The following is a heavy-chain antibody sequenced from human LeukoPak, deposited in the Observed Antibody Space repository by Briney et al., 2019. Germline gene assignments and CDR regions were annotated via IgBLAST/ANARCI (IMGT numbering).Heavy chain of an antibody. J-gene: IGHJ6*03. CDR2: IDPSGGSA. V-gene: IGHV1-46*03. CDR1: GYTFTTYY. D-gene: IGHD2-2*01. Sequence: ASVRVSCKASGYTFTTYYMHWVRQAPGQGLEWMGIIDPSGGSATYAQKFQGRVTMTRDTSTRTFYMELNSLRSEDTAIYYCARRVYCSSASCYHYYYYMDVWGKGTTVTVSS. CDR3: ARRVYCSSASCYHYYYYMDV.